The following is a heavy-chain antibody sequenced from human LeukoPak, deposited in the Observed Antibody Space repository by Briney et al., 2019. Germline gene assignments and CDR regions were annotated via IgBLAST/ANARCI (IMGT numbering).Heavy chain of an antibody. J-gene: IGHJ6*04. CDR3: V. CDR2: IYYSGST. V-gene: IGHV4-59*02. Sequence: SETLSLTCTVSGCSVSSYYWSWIRQPPGKGLEWIGYIYYSGSTNYNPSLKSRVTISVDTSKNQFALKLSSVTAVPYYYGMDVWGKGTTVTVSS. CDR1: GCSVSSYY.